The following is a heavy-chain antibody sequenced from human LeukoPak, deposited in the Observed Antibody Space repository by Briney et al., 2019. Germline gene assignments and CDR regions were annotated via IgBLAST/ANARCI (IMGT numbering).Heavy chain of an antibody. Sequence: ASVKVSCKASGYTFTNYGISWVQQAPGQGLEWMGWISAYNGNTNYAQKLQGRVTMTTDTSTSTAYMELRSLRSDDTAVYYCAKHSGSYRGGRYFDYWGQGTLVTVSS. V-gene: IGHV1-18*01. CDR2: ISAYNGNT. CDR3: AKHSGSYRGGRYFDY. CDR1: GYTFTNYG. D-gene: IGHD1-26*01. J-gene: IGHJ4*02.